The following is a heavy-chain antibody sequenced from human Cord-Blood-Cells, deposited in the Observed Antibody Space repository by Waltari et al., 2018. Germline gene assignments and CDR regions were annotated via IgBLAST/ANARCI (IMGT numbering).Heavy chain of an antibody. V-gene: IGHV3-21*01. J-gene: IGHJ6*02. CDR2: ISSSSSTI. CDR1: GFTFSSYS. Sequence: EVQLVESGGGLVKPGGSLRLSCAASGFTFSSYSMNWVRQAPGKGQEWVSSISSSSSTIYYADSVKGRFTISRDNAKNSLYLQMNSLRAEDTAVYYCARDSTAAARPYPYYYYGMDVWGQGTTVTVSS. D-gene: IGHD6-13*01. CDR3: ARDSTAAARPYPYYYYGMDV.